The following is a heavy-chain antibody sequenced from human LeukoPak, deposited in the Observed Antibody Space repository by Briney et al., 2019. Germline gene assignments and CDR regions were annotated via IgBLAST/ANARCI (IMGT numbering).Heavy chain of an antibody. D-gene: IGHD2-2*01. V-gene: IGHV1-18*01. CDR3: ARGILPSHCSSTSCVGDFQH. J-gene: IGHJ1*01. CDR2: ISAYNGNT. Sequence: ASEKVSCKASGYTCTSYGISWVRQAPGQGLELMGWISAYNGNTNYAQKLQGRVTMTTDTSTSTAYMELRSLRSDDTAVYYCARGILPSHCSSTSCVGDFQHWGQGTLVTVSS. CDR1: GYTCTSYG.